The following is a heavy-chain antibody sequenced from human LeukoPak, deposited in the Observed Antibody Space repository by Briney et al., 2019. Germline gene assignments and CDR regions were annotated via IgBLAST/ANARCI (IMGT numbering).Heavy chain of an antibody. Sequence: SETLSLTCTVSGGSISSYYWSWIRQPPGKGLEWIGYIYYSGSTNYNPSLKSRVTISVDTSKNQFSLKLSSVTAADMAVYYCARNPSILRPYYFDYWGQGTLVTVSS. J-gene: IGHJ4*02. CDR2: IYYSGST. CDR1: GGSISSYY. D-gene: IGHD2-21*01. CDR3: ARNPSILRPYYFDY. V-gene: IGHV4-59*01.